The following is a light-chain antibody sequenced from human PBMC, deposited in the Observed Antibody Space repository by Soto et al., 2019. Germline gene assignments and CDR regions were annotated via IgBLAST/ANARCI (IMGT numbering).Light chain of an antibody. CDR2: DNN. J-gene: IGLJ3*02. V-gene: IGLV1-40*01. Sequence: QSVLTQPPSVSGAPVQRVTISCTGSSSNIGAGYGVHWYQQLPGTAPKVLIYDNNSRPSGVPDRFSGSKSGTSASLAITGLQAEDEADYYCQSYDSSLSGARVFGGGTKLTVL. CDR3: QSYDSSLSGARV. CDR1: SSNIGAGYG.